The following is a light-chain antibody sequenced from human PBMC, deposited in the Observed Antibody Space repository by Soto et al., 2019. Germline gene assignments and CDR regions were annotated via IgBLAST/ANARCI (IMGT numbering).Light chain of an antibody. J-gene: IGKJ5*01. Sequence: ELVMTQSPATLSVSPVAIATFSCSASQSVNTNLAWYQLKTGQAPRLLVYGASIRATGIPARFSGSESWKEYSLTIRSLQSEEFGGYYGQQRRSWPPTITVRPGTRLEIK. CDR1: QSVNTN. CDR2: GAS. V-gene: IGKV3-15*01. CDR3: QQRRSWPPTIT.